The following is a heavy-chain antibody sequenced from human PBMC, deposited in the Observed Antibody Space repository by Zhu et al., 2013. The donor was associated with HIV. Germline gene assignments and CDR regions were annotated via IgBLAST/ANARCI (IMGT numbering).Heavy chain of an antibody. V-gene: IGHV1-2*04. Sequence: QVQLVQSGAEVKKPGASVKVSCEASGYTFTGYYMHWVRQAPGQGLEWMGWINPNSGGTNYAQKFQGWVTMTRDTSISTAYMELSRLRSDDTAVYYCARDRHLNDYVWGSYRYTGDYYYYGMDVWGQGTTVTVS. J-gene: IGHJ6*02. CDR2: INPNSGGT. D-gene: IGHD3-16*02. CDR3: ARDRHLNDYVWGSYRYTGDYYYYGMDV. CDR1: GYTFTGYY.